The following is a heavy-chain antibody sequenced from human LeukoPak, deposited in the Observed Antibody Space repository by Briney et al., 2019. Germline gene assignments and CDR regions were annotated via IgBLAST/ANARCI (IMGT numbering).Heavy chain of an antibody. D-gene: IGHD3-22*01. V-gene: IGHV3-48*02. CDR1: GFTFSSYS. CDR2: ISSSSDTI. CDR3: VRDRYYDSMWGAEYFQH. Sequence: GGSLRPSCAASGFTFSSYSMNWVRRAPGKGLEWVSYISSSSDTIYYADSVRGRLTISRDNAKNSLYLLMNSLRDEDTAVYYCVRDRYYDSMWGAEYFQHWGQGTLVTVSS. J-gene: IGHJ1*01.